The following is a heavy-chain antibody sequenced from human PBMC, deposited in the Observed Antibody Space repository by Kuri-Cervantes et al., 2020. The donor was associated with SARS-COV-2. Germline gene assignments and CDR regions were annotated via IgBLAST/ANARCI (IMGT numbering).Heavy chain of an antibody. CDR1: GFTFSTYG. J-gene: IGHJ3*02. CDR3: AFSPNFVVVSPYAFDI. Sequence: LSLTCAASGFTFSTYGMNWVRQSPGKGLEWVAFIRYDGNNKYYADSVKGRFTVSRDNSKNTLYLQMNSLRAEDTAVYYCAFSPNFVVVSPYAFDIWGQGTMVTVSS. D-gene: IGHD2-2*01. CDR2: IRYDGNNK. V-gene: IGHV3-30*02.